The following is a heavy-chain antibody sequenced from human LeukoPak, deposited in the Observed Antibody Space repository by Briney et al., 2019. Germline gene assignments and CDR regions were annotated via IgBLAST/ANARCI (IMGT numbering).Heavy chain of an antibody. CDR1: GYSFTSYG. CDR2: ISAYNGNT. D-gene: IGHD3-22*01. V-gene: IGHV1-18*01. J-gene: IGHJ3*02. CDR3: ARDLETYDSSGYFPDDAFDI. Sequence: ASVKVSCKASGYSFTSYGISWVRQAPGQGLEWMGWISAYNGNTNHAQKLQGRVTMTTDTSTSTAYMELRSLRSDDTAVYYCARDLETYDSSGYFPDDAFDIWGQGTMVTVSS.